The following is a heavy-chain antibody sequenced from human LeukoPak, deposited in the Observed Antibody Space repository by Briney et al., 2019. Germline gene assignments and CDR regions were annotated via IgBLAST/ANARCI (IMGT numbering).Heavy chain of an antibody. J-gene: IGHJ5*02. CDR1: GFTFSSYG. CDR3: AKGVSSSWPDNWFDP. CDR2: IRYDGSNK. Sequence: GGSLRLSCAASGFTFSSYGIHWVRQAPGKGLEWVAFIRYDGSNKYHADSVKGRFTISRDNAKNSLYLQMNSLRAEDMALYYCAKGVSSSWPDNWFDPWGQGTLVTVSS. V-gene: IGHV3-30*02. D-gene: IGHD6-13*01.